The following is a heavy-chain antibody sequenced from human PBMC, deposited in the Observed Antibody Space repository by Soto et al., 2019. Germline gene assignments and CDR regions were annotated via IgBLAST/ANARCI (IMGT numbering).Heavy chain of an antibody. D-gene: IGHD2-15*01. CDR1: GGSISSYY. Sequence: SETLFLTCTVSGGSISSYYWSWIRQPPGKGLEWIGYIYYSGSTNYNPSLKSRVTISVDTSKNQFSLKLSSVTAADTAVYYCARERGGYCSGGSCYSAWFDPWGQGTLVTVSS. V-gene: IGHV4-59*01. CDR2: IYYSGST. J-gene: IGHJ5*02. CDR3: ARERGGYCSGGSCYSAWFDP.